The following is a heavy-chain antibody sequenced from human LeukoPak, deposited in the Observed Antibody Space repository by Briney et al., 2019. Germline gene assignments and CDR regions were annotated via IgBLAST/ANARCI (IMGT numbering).Heavy chain of an antibody. CDR1: GGSISSSTYD. Sequence: SETLSLTCTVSGGSISSSTYDCAWIHQSPGKGLEWIGNIYHSGSIYYNPSLESRVIISVDTSKDQFSLKLSSVTAADTAVYYCARIYFSYYYMDVWGKGTTVTVSS. CDR3: ARIYFSYYYMDV. J-gene: IGHJ6*03. V-gene: IGHV4-39*01. CDR2: IYHSGSI.